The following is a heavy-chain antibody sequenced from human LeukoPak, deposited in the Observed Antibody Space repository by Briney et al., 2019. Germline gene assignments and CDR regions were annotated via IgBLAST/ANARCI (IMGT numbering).Heavy chain of an antibody. CDR1: GFTFNTYS. Sequence: GGSLRLSCAASGFTFNTYSMSWVRQAPGKGLEWVSIISRTSESIFYADSVKGRFTISRDNAKNSLYLQMNSLRAEDTALYYCAKVGGNAVFDIWGQGTMVTVSS. J-gene: IGHJ3*02. CDR2: ISRTSESI. CDR3: AKVGGNAVFDI. D-gene: IGHD3-16*01. V-gene: IGHV3-21*04.